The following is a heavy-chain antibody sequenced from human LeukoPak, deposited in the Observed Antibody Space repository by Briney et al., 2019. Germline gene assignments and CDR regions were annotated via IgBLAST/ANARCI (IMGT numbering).Heavy chain of an antibody. D-gene: IGHD6-19*01. Sequence: EPGGSLRLSCAASGFTFSSYAISWVRQAPGKGLEWVSAISGSGVSTYYADSVKGRFTISRDNSKNTLYLQMNSLRAEDTAVYYCARGHSGWYDYWGQGTLVTVSS. CDR2: ISGSGVST. CDR1: GFTFSSYA. V-gene: IGHV3-23*01. CDR3: ARGHSGWYDY. J-gene: IGHJ4*02.